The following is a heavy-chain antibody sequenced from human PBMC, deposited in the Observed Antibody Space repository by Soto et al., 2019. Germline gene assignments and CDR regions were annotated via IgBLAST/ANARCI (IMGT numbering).Heavy chain of an antibody. CDR3: ARDPQIMITFGGVTEFDP. J-gene: IGHJ5*02. CDR1: VFTFSSYW. Sequence: GGSLRLSCAASVFTFSSYWMHRFRPAPWKWLVWVSRINSDGSSTSYADSVKGRFTISRYNAKNTLYLQMNSLRAEDTAVYYCARDPQIMITFGGVTEFDPWGQGT. CDR2: INSDGSST. D-gene: IGHD3-16*01. V-gene: IGHV3-74*01.